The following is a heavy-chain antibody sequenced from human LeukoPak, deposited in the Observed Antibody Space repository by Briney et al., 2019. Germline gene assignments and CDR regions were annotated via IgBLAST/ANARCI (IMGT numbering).Heavy chain of an antibody. CDR1: GGSINNYY. CDR2: IYSSGST. D-gene: IGHD4-17*01. CDR3: ARTGSPTVTTFAVDY. Sequence: SETLSLTCTVSGGSINNYYWSWIRQPPGKGLEWIGYIYSSGSTNYNPSLKSRVTISVDTSKNQFSLKLSSVTAADTAVYYCARTGSPTVTTFAVDYWGQGTLVTVSS. V-gene: IGHV4-59*01. J-gene: IGHJ4*02.